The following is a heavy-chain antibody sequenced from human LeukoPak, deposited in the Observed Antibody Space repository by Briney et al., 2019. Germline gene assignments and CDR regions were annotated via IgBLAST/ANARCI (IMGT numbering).Heavy chain of an antibody. D-gene: IGHD3-10*01. CDR1: GGSISSYY. J-gene: IGHJ3*02. CDR3: ARDGGLAKQGTYYHLDAFDI. V-gene: IGHV4-59*01. Sequence: SETLSLTCTVSGGSISSYYWSWIRQPPGKGLEWIGYIYYSGSTNYNPSLKSRVTISVDTSKNQFSLKLSSVPAADTAVYYCARDGGLAKQGTYYHLDAFDIWGQGTMVTVSS. CDR2: IYYSGST.